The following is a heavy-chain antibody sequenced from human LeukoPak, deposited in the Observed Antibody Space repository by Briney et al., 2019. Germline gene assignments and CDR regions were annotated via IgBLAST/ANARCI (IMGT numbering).Heavy chain of an antibody. CDR1: GYTFTTYY. D-gene: IGHD3-10*01. Sequence: ASVKVSCKASGYTFTTYYVHWVRQAPGQGLEWMVFINPDGGSTSYAQKFQGRVTMTRVTSTSTVYMELSSLRSEDTAVYYCARNVDSGLDYWGQGTLVTVSS. CDR2: INPDGGST. V-gene: IGHV1-46*03. CDR3: ARNVDSGLDY. J-gene: IGHJ4*02.